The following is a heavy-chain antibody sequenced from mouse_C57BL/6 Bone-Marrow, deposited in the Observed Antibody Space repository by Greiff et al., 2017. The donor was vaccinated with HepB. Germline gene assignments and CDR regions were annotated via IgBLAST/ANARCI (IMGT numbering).Heavy chain of an antibody. D-gene: IGHD1-1*01. V-gene: IGHV1-52*01. J-gene: IGHJ2*01. CDR1: GYTFTSYW. CDR3: ARYGSHFDY. Sequence: QVQLQQPGAELVRPGSSVKLSCKASGYTFTSYWMHWVKQRPIQGLEWIGNIDPSDSETHYNQKFKDKATLTVDKSPSTAYMPLSRLTSEDSAVYYCARYGSHFDYWGQGTTLTVSS. CDR2: IDPSDSET.